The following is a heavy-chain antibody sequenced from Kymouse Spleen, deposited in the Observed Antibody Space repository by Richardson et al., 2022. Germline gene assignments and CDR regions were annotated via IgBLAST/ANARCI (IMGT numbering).Heavy chain of an antibody. D-gene: IGHD6-13*01. Sequence: QVQLVESGGGVVQPGRSLRLSCAASGFTFSSYGMHWVRQAPGKGLEWVAVIWYDGSNKYYADSVKGRFTISRDNSKNTLYLQMNSLRAEDTAVYYCAREKGAAAGFDYWGQGTLVTVSS. CDR2: IWYDGSNK. CDR1: GFTFSSYG. J-gene: IGHJ4*02. V-gene: IGHV3-33*01. CDR3: AREKGAAAGFDY.